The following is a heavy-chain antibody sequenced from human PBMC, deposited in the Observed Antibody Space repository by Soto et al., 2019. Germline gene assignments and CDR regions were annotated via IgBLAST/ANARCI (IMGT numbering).Heavy chain of an antibody. J-gene: IGHJ5*02. Sequence: QVQLVQSGAEVKKPGASVKVSCKASGYTFTSYGISWVRQAPGQGLEWMGWISAYNGNTNYAQKLQGRVTMTTDTSTSPGYMELRSLRSDDTAVYYCARDTWRTHGSWNWFDPWGQGTLVTVSS. D-gene: IGHD6-13*01. CDR2: ISAYNGNT. V-gene: IGHV1-18*01. CDR1: GYTFTSYG. CDR3: ARDTWRTHGSWNWFDP.